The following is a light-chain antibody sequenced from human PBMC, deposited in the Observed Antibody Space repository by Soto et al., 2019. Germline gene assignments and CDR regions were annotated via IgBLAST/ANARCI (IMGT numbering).Light chain of an antibody. CDR2: GAS. J-gene: IGKJ2*01. Sequence: EIVLTQSPGTLSLSPGERATLCCRASQSVSSSYLAWYQQKPCQAPRLLIYGASSRATGIPDRFSGSVSGTDFTLTISRLEPEDFAVYYCQQYGSSPYTFGQGTKLELK. CDR1: QSVSSSY. CDR3: QQYGSSPYT. V-gene: IGKV3-20*01.